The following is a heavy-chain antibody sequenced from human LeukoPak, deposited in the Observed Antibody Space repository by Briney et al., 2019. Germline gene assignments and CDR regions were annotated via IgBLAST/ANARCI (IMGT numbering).Heavy chain of an antibody. Sequence: ASVKVSCKPSGYTFTGYYMHWVRQAPGQGLEWMGWINPNSGATNYAQKFQGRVTMTRDTSISTAYMELSRLRSDDTAVYYCARSVQDTMIVVVITSGWFDPWGQGTLVTVSS. D-gene: IGHD3-22*01. CDR3: ARSVQDTMIVVVITSGWFDP. CDR2: INPNSGAT. V-gene: IGHV1-2*02. CDR1: GYTFTGYY. J-gene: IGHJ5*02.